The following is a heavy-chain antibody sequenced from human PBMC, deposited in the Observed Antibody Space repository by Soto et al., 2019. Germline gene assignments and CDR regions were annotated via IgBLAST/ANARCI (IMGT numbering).Heavy chain of an antibody. CDR3: APHVYCSGGSCQYDAFAI. CDR2: ITAGGDGT. D-gene: IGHD2-15*01. CDR1: GITFSNYM. Sequence: EVQVLESGGGLVQPGGSLRLSCEASGITFSNYMMTWIRQAPGQGLEWVSTITAGGDGTDYADSVKGRFTMSRETSKNTLYLQMNSLRAEDTAVYYCAPHVYCSGGSCQYDAFAIRGQGTMVTVSS. V-gene: IGHV3-23*01. J-gene: IGHJ3*02.